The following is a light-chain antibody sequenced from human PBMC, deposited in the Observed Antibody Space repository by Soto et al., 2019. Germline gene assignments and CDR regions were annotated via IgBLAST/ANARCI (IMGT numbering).Light chain of an antibody. J-gene: IGKJ1*01. V-gene: IGKV2-30*02. CDR3: MQGTHWPWT. CDR2: EVS. CDR1: QSLVHPDGNIY. Sequence: DVVMTQSPLSLPVTLGQPASISCRSSQSLVHPDGNIYLSWFQQRPGQSPRRLIYEVSNRDSGVPDRFSGSGSGTDFTLKISRVEAEDVGVYYCMQGTHWPWTFGQGTKVDIK.